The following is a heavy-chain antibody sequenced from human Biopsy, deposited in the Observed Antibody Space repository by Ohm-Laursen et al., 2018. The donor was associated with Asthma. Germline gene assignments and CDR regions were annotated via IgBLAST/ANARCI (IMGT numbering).Heavy chain of an antibody. D-gene: IGHD3-9*01. Sequence: TLSLTCIVSYGSITSGGYYWTWIRQHPGKGLEWIAYLFHSGTTYYNPSLKSRVTISVDRSQRQFSLKVNSVTAADTAVYYCARMNTLIQAANYFSYAMDVWGQGTTVTVSS. J-gene: IGHJ6*02. CDR3: ARMNTLIQAANYFSYAMDV. V-gene: IGHV4-30-2*01. CDR2: LFHSGTT. CDR1: YGSITSGGYY.